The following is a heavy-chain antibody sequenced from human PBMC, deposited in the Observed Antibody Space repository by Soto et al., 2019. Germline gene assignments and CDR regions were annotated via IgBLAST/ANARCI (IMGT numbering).Heavy chain of an antibody. J-gene: IGHJ5*02. CDR3: AAGPLYYYDTSGYPPPRS. CDR2: IVVGSGNT. CDR1: GFTFTSSA. D-gene: IGHD3-22*01. V-gene: IGHV1-58*01. Sequence: ASVKVSCKASGFTFTSSAVQWVRQARGQRLEWIGWIVVGSGNTNYAQKFQERVTITRDMSTSTAYMELSSLRSEDTAVYYCAAGPLYYYDTSGYPPPRSWGQGTLVTVSS.